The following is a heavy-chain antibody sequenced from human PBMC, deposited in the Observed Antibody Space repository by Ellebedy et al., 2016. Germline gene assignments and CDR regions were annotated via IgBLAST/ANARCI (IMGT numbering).Heavy chain of an antibody. Sequence: SETLSLTCAVSGGSISSSNWWSWVRQPPGKGLEWIGEIYHSGSTNYNPSLKSRVTISVDKSKNQFSLKLSSVTAADTAVYYCARDEVDPFCSGGSCYDKWFDPWGQGTLVTVSS. V-gene: IGHV4-4*02. CDR3: ARDEVDPFCSGGSCYDKWFDP. CDR1: GGSISSSNW. D-gene: IGHD2-15*01. CDR2: IYHSGST. J-gene: IGHJ5*02.